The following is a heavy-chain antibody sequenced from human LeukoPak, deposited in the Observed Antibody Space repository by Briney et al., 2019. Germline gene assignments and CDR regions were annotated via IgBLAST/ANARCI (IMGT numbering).Heavy chain of an antibody. J-gene: IGHJ5*02. CDR3: ARGPRIAVAGRRSWFDP. Sequence: SETLSLTCAVYGGSFSGYYWSWIRQPPGKGLEWIGEINHSGGTNYNPSLKSRVTISVDTSKNQFSLKLSSVTAADTAVYYCARGPRIAVAGRRSWFDPWGQGTLVTVSS. D-gene: IGHD6-19*01. V-gene: IGHV4-34*01. CDR1: GGSFSGYY. CDR2: INHSGGT.